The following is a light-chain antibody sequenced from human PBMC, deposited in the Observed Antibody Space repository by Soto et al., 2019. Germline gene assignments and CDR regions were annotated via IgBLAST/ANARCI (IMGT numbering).Light chain of an antibody. CDR1: QGINTF. V-gene: IGKV1-27*01. J-gene: IGKJ4*01. Sequence: DIPMTQSPSSLSASVGDRVTITCRASQGINTFLAWYQQKPGKVPTLLISAASTLHSGVPSRFRGSGSGTDFTLIISSLQPEDVATYYCQKYNSAPLTFGGGTKVEIK. CDR3: QKYNSAPLT. CDR2: AAS.